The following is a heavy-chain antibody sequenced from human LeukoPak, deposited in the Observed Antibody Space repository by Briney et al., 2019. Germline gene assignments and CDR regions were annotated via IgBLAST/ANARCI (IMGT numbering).Heavy chain of an antibody. J-gene: IGHJ4*02. CDR3: TKGRSIHY. V-gene: IGHV3-7*01. CDR1: GFTFSDFW. D-gene: IGHD6-6*01. CDR2: INQGGSES. Sequence: GGSLRLSCAASGFTFSDFWMGWVRQAPGKGLEWVAKINQGGSESYYVDSVKGRFTISRDNAKKSLFLQMNSLRAEDTAVYYCTKGRSIHYWGQGTLVTVST.